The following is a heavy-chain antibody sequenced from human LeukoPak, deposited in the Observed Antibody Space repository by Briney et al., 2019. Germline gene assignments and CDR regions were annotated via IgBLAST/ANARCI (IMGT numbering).Heavy chain of an antibody. Sequence: GGSLRLSCAASGFTFSSYAMNWVRQPPGRALEWVSGFSGRGGATYYADSVKGRFTISRDNSKNTLYLQMNSLRAEDTAVYYCANGNRCTSPNCLGYYYFYMDVWGKGTTVTVSS. J-gene: IGHJ6*03. CDR3: ANGNRCTSPNCLGYYYFYMDV. CDR2: FSGRGGAT. D-gene: IGHD2-8*01. V-gene: IGHV3-23*01. CDR1: GFTFSSYA.